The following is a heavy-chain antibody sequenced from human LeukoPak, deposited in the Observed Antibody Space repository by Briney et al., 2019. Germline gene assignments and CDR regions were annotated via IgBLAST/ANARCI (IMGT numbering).Heavy chain of an antibody. CDR3: ARVPSMITFGGAAPGAFDI. V-gene: IGHV4-38-2*02. CDR2: IYHSGST. J-gene: IGHJ3*02. CDR1: GYPISSGYY. Sequence: PSETLSLTCTVSGYPISSGYYWGWIRQPPGKGLEWIGSIYHSGSTYYNPSLKSRVTISVDTSKNQFSLKLSSVTAADTAAYYCARVPSMITFGGAAPGAFDIRGQGTMVTVSS. D-gene: IGHD3-16*01.